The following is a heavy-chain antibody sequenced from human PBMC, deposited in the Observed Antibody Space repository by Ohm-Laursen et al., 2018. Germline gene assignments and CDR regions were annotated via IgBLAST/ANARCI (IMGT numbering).Heavy chain of an antibody. V-gene: IGHV3-30*03. CDR2: VSYDGSEK. Sequence: SLRLSCTASGFNFSAYGMHWVRQAPGKGLEWVAVVSYDGSEKYYAEFVKGRFTITRDNSKNTLYLQMNSLRAEDTAVYYCARDAPNYKTISGVVTALGMDVWGQGTTVTVSS. J-gene: IGHJ6*02. CDR3: ARDAPNYKTISGVVTALGMDV. D-gene: IGHD3-3*01. CDR1: GFNFSAYG.